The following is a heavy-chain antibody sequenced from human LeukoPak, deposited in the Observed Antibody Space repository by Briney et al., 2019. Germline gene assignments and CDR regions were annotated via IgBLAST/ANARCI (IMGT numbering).Heavy chain of an antibody. D-gene: IGHD4-11*01. CDR3: ARGLSSTVTRYYYYYYYMDV. V-gene: IGHV4-34*01. CDR1: GGSFSGYY. Sequence: PSETLSLTCADYGGSFSGYYWSWIRQPPGKGLEWIGEINHSGSTNYNPSLKSRVTISVDTSKNQFSLKLSSVTAADTAVYCCARGLSSTVTRYYYYYYYMDVWGKGTTVTVSS. CDR2: INHSGST. J-gene: IGHJ6*03.